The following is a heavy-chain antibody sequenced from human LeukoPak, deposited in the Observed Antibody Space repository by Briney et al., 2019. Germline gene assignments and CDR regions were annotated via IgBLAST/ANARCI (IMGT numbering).Heavy chain of an antibody. CDR1: GGSISSYY. CDR2: IYYSGST. Sequence: SETLSLTCTVSGGSISSYYWSWIQQPPGKGLEWIGYIYYSGSTNYNPSLKSRVTISVDTSKNQFSLKLSSVTAADTAVYYCARVKRFYGVAFDIWGQGTMVTVSS. D-gene: IGHD3-3*01. CDR3: ARVKRFYGVAFDI. V-gene: IGHV4-59*01. J-gene: IGHJ3*02.